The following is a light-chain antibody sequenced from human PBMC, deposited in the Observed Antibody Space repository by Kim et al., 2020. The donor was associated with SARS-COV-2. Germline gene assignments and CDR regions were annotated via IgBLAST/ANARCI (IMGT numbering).Light chain of an antibody. J-gene: IGLJ1*01. CDR1: SGHSKFG. CDR3: QTWDTGTPYV. Sequence: QPVLTQSPSASASLGASVKLTCTLSSGHSKFGIAWHQQQPEKGPRFLMKINTDGTHRKGDGIPDHFSGSASGAERYLTISNLQSEDEADYYCQTWDTGTPYVFGTGTKVTVL. CDR2: INTDGTH. V-gene: IGLV4-69*01.